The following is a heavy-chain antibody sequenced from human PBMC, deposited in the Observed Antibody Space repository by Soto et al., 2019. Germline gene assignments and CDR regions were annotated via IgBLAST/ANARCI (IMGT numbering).Heavy chain of an antibody. Sequence: QVQLVESGGGVVQPGRSLRLSCAASGFTFSSYAMHWVRQAPGKGLEWVAVISYDGSNKYYADSVKGRFTISRDNSKNTLYLQMNSLRAEDTAVYYCAKGRLRPLGNYFDYWGQGTLVTVSS. CDR1: GFTFSSYA. V-gene: IGHV3-30-3*01. D-gene: IGHD5-12*01. J-gene: IGHJ4*02. CDR2: ISYDGSNK. CDR3: AKGRLRPLGNYFDY.